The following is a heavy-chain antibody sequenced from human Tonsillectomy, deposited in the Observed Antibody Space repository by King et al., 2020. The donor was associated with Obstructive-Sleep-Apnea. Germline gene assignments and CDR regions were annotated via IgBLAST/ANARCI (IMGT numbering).Heavy chain of an antibody. J-gene: IGHJ5*02. CDR3: ARGKSLRRWFDP. CDR2: INHSGST. Sequence: VQLQQWGAGLLKPSETLSLTCAVYGGSFSGYYWSWIRQPPGKGLEWIGEINHSGSTNYNPSLKSRVTISVDTSKNQFSLKLSSVTAADTAVYYCARGKSLRRWFDPWGQGTLVTVSS. CDR1: GGSFSGYY. V-gene: IGHV4-34*01.